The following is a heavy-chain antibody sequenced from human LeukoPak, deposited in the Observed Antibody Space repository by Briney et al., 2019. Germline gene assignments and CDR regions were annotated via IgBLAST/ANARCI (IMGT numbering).Heavy chain of an antibody. D-gene: IGHD1-1*01. Sequence: SETLSLTCAVYGGSFSAYSWSWIRQSPGKGLEWFAEINHRGDTNYNPSVKSRVSISVDTSKNQFSLKVTSLTAADTAVYYCARGPTISETGYFDYWGQGTLVTVSS. CDR2: INHRGDT. CDR1: GGSFSAYS. J-gene: IGHJ4*03. V-gene: IGHV4-34*01. CDR3: ARGPTISETGYFDY.